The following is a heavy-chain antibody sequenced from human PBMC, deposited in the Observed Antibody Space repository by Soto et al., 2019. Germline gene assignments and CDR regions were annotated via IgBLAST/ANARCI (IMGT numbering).Heavy chain of an antibody. CDR3: ARSSGWNFVIIIEGSNWFDP. CDR2: INPHGGST. J-gene: IGHJ5*02. V-gene: IGHV1-46*01. D-gene: IGHD3-9*01. Sequence: QVRLVQSGAEVRRPGASVKVSCKAPGDTFTSYYLNWVRQAPGQGLEWMGVINPHGGSTKYAQKFQGRVTMPSDPSRSTVYMELRSLRSDDTAIYDCARSSGWNFVIIIEGSNWFDPWGQGTLVTVSS. CDR1: GDTFTSYY.